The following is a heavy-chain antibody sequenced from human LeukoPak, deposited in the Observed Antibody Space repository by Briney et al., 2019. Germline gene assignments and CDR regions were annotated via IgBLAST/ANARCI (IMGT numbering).Heavy chain of an antibody. D-gene: IGHD3-10*01. CDR2: IKQDGSEK. CDR3: ARGRGLDY. CDR1: GFAFSNYW. J-gene: IGHJ4*02. V-gene: IGHV3-7*01. Sequence: GGSLRLSCAASGFAFSNYWMSWVRQAPGRGLECVASIKQDGSEKHYVDSVKGRFSISRDNAQTSLYLQMNSLRAEDTAMYYCARGRGLDYWGQGTLVTVSS.